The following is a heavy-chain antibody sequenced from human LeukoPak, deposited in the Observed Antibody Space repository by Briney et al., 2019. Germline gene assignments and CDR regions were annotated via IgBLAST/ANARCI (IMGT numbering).Heavy chain of an antibody. J-gene: IGHJ6*02. V-gene: IGHV3-74*01. CDR2: INTDGSST. Sequence: GGSLRLSCAASGFTFSSHWMHWVRQAPGKGLVWVSRINTDGSSTTYADSMKGRFTFSRDNAKNTLYLHLNSLRAEDTAVYYCARGHYYDMDVWGQGTTVTVSS. CDR3: ARGHYYDMDV. CDR1: GFTFSSHW.